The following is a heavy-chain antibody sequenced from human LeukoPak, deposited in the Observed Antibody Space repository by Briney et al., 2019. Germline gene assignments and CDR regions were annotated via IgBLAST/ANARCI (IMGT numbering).Heavy chain of an antibody. Sequence: PGGTLRLSCAASGFTFTTHDMSWVRQAPGKGLEWVSGISVSGDHTYYVGSVKGRFTISRDDSKNTLYLQMNSLRAEDTAIYYCAKHPYEGYCSGGSCWNNWFDPWGQGTLVTVSS. CDR1: GFTFTTHD. CDR3: AKHPYEGYCSGGSCWNNWFDP. V-gene: IGHV3-23*01. D-gene: IGHD2-15*01. CDR2: ISVSGDHT. J-gene: IGHJ5*02.